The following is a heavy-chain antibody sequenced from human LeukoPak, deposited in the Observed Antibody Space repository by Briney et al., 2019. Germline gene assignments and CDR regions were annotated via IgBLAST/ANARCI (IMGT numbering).Heavy chain of an antibody. V-gene: IGHV3-23*01. J-gene: IGHJ5*02. CDR2: ISGIGNRT. Sequence: PGGSLRLSCAASGLTVSSNYMNWVRQAPGRGLEWVSVISGIGNRTYYADSVKGRFTISRDNSKNMLYLQMNSLRVEDTAFYYCAKGRYSTSWAPFDPWGQGTLVTVSS. CDR1: GLTVSSNY. D-gene: IGHD2-2*01. CDR3: AKGRYSTSWAPFDP.